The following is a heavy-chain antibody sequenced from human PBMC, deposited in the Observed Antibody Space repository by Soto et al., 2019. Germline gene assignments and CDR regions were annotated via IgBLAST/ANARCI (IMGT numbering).Heavy chain of an antibody. CDR1: GGSISSSSYY. CDR2: IYYSGST. J-gene: IGHJ4*02. V-gene: IGHV4-39*01. Sequence: SETLSLTCTVSGGSISSSSYYWGWIRQPPGKGLEWIGSIYYSGSTYYNPSLKSRVTISVDTSKNQFSLKLSSVTAADTAVYYCARHARYCSGGSCYFRPPRFDYWGQGTLVTVSS. D-gene: IGHD2-15*01. CDR3: ARHARYCSGGSCYFRPPRFDY.